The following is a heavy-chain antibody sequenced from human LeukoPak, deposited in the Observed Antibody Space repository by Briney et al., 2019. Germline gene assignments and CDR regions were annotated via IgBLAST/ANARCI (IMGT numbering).Heavy chain of an antibody. CDR2: ISSSGFST. CDR3: AKDQQQLAFDY. J-gene: IGHJ4*02. V-gene: IGHV3-23*01. CDR1: GFTLSSYA. Sequence: PGGSLRLSCAASGFTLSSYAMSWVRQAPGKGLEWVSVISSSGFSTYYAVSVKGRFTISRDNSKNTLYLEINSLRAEDTAIYYCAKDQQQLAFDYWGQGTLVTVSS. D-gene: IGHD6-13*01.